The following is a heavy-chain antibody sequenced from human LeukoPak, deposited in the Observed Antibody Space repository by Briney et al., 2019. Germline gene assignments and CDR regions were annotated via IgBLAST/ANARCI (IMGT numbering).Heavy chain of an antibody. CDR2: IIPIFGTA. J-gene: IGHJ4*02. CDR3: ARDYGDPDY. CDR1: GGTFSSYA. Sequence: GASVKVSCKASGGTFSSYAISWVRQAPGQGLEWMGGIIPIFGTANYAQKFQGRVTMTTDTSTSTAYMELRSLRSDDTAVYYCARDYGDPDYWGQGTLVTVSS. V-gene: IGHV1-69*05. D-gene: IGHD4-17*01.